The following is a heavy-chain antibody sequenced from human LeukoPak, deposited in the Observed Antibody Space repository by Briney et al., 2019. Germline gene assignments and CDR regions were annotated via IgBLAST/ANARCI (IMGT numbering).Heavy chain of an antibody. CDR3: ARDLGLTISANWFDP. J-gene: IGHJ5*02. V-gene: IGHV4-38-2*02. CDR1: GYSTSSGYF. D-gene: IGHD3-9*01. CDR2: VYHTGAT. Sequence: SETLSLTCGVSGYSTSSGYFWVWIRQPPGKGLEWIGSVYHTGATYYNPSLRSPVTISVDTSKNQFSLELNSVTAADTAVCYCARDLGLTISANWFDPWGQGTLVTVSS.